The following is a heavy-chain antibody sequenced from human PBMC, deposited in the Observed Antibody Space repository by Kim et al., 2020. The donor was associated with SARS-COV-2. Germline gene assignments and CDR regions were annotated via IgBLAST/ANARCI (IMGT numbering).Heavy chain of an antibody. V-gene: IGHV3-7*04. J-gene: IGHJ4*02. CDR2: INQDGSQK. CDR3: ARGRGVDY. Sequence: GGSLRLSCAASGFTFGGNWMTWVRQAAGKGLEWVACINQDGSQKYYVDSAKGRFTISRDNAKNSVYLQMNSLRGEDTAVYYCARGRGVDYWGQGTLVTLS. CDR1: GFTFGGNW.